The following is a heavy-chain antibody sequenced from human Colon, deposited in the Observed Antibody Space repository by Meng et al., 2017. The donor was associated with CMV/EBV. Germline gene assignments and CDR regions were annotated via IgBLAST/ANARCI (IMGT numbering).Heavy chain of an antibody. Sequence: SETLSLTCTVSGGSVSSGSYYWSWIRQPPGKGLEWIGYIYYSGSTNYNPSLKSRVTISVDTSKNQFSLKLSSVTAADTAVYYCARTTRDGYCSSTSCYRRRGIFDYWGQGTLVTVSS. CDR1: GGSVSSGSYY. CDR3: ARTTRDGYCSSTSCYRRRGIFDY. J-gene: IGHJ4*02. D-gene: IGHD2-2*02. V-gene: IGHV4-61*01. CDR2: IYYSGST.